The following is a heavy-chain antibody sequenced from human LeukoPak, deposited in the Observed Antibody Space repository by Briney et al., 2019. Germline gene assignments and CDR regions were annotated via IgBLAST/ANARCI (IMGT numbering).Heavy chain of an antibody. CDR1: GGSISSSSYY. V-gene: IGHV4-39*07. CDR2: IYYSGST. CDR3: ARDRVVRGVIIRRSWFDP. J-gene: IGHJ5*02. Sequence: PSETLSLTCSVSGGSISSSSYYWGWIRQPPGKGLEWIGSIYYSGSTNYNPSLKSRVTISVDTSKNQFCLKLSSVTAADTAVYYCARDRVVRGVIIRRSWFDPWGQGTLVTVSS. D-gene: IGHD3-10*01.